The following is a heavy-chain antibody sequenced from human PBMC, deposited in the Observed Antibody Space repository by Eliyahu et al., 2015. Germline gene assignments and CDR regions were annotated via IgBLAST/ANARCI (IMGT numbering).Heavy chain of an antibody. CDR3: ARENFGLDAFDI. Sequence: EVQLVESGGGLVKPGGTLXLSCAASGFTFSSYTMNWVRQAPGKGLEWVSSITTSSTYINYAGSVKGRFTISRDNAKNSLYLQMNSLRAEDTAVYYCARENFGLDAFDIWGQGTMVTVSS. CDR2: ITTSSTYI. V-gene: IGHV3-21*02. J-gene: IGHJ3*02. CDR1: GFTFSSYT. D-gene: IGHD3-10*01.